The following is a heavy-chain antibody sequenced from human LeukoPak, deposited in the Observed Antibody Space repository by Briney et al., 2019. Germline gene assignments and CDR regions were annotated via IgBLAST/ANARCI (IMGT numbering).Heavy chain of an antibody. V-gene: IGHV3-23*01. Sequence: AGGSLRLSCAASTFTFSSYAMNWVRQAPGKGLEWVSVISDSGSTAYYADSVKGRFTISRDNSKNTVYLHMNSLRAEDTAIYYCAKDSGSSGWSGGFGYWGQGTLVTVSS. D-gene: IGHD6-19*01. CDR3: AKDSGSSGWSGGFGY. CDR2: ISDSGSTA. CDR1: TFTFSSYA. J-gene: IGHJ4*02.